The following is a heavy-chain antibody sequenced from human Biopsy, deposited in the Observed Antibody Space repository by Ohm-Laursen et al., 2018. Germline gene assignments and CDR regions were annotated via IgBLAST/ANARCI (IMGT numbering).Heavy chain of an antibody. CDR3: ARCAGGGSCYAGFDH. D-gene: IGHD2-15*01. CDR1: GGSIRNFY. V-gene: IGHV4-59*08. CDR2: IYYSGFT. J-gene: IGHJ4*02. Sequence: SEPLSLTCTVSGGSIRNFYWTWIRQSPGEGLEYIGYIYYSGFTHYNPSLKSRVAISVDTSRNQFSLKMNSLTAADTAVYFCARCAGGGSCYAGFDHWGRGSLVTVSS.